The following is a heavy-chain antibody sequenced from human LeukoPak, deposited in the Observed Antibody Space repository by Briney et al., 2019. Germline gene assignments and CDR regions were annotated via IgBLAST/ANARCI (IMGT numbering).Heavy chain of an antibody. D-gene: IGHD5-18*01. V-gene: IGHV1-3*01. CDR2: INAGNGNT. J-gene: IGHJ5*02. CDR1: GYTFTSYA. CDR3: ARVPGYSYATQKVWFDP. Sequence: GASVKVSCKASGYTFTSYAMHWVRQAPGQRLEWIGWINAGNGNTKYSQKFQGRVTITADESTSTAYMELSSLRSEDTAVYYCARVPGYSYATQKVWFDPWGQGTLVTVSS.